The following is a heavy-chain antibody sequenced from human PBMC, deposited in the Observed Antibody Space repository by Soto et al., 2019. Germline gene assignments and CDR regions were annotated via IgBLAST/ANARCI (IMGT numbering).Heavy chain of an antibody. CDR2: INAGNGNT. D-gene: IGHD6-13*01. CDR1: GYTFTSYA. V-gene: IGHV1-3*01. J-gene: IGHJ4*02. CDR3: ARDRVVSSSWTRFDY. Sequence: QVQLVQSGAEVKKPGASVKVSCKASGYTFTSYAMHWVRQAPGQRLEWMGWINAGNGNTKYSKKFQGRVTITRDTSASTAYMELSSLRSEDTAVYYCARDRVVSSSWTRFDYWGQGTLVTVSS.